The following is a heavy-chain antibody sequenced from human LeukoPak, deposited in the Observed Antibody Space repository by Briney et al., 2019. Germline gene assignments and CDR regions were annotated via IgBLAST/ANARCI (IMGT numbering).Heavy chain of an antibody. D-gene: IGHD3/OR15-3a*01. V-gene: IGHV4-39*01. CDR1: GFTFSSYW. Sequence: PGGSLRLSCAASGFTFSSYWMGWVRQAPGKGLEWIGSIYYSGNTYYNASLKSQVSISIDTSKNQFSLRLTSVTAADTAVYYCARQTGSGLFILPGGQGTLVTVSS. CDR2: IYYSGNT. CDR3: ARQTGSGLFILP. J-gene: IGHJ4*02.